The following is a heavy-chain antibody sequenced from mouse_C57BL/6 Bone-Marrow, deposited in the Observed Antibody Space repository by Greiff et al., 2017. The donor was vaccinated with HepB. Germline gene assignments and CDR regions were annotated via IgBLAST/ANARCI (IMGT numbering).Heavy chain of an antibody. D-gene: IGHD1-1*01. CDR1: GFNIKDDY. Sequence: VQLKESGAELVRPGASVKLSCTASGFNIKDDYMHWVKQRPEQGLEGIGWIDPENGDTEYASKFQGKATITADTSSNTAYLQLSSLTSEDTAVYYCTTIYYYGSSWFAYWGQGTLVTVSA. V-gene: IGHV14-4*01. CDR2: IDPENGDT. J-gene: IGHJ3*01. CDR3: TTIYYYGSSWFAY.